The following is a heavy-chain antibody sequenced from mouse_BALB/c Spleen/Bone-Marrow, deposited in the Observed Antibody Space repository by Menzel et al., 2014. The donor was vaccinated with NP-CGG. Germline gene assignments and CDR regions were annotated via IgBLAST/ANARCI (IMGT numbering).Heavy chain of an antibody. CDR2: ITKGGGST. V-gene: IGHV5-12*02. CDR1: GFTFSDYY. Sequence: EVMLVESGGGLVQPGGSLKLSCATSGFTFSDYYMYWVRQTPEKGLEWVAYITKGGGSTYYPDIVKGRFTISRDNAKNTLYPQMSRLKSEDTAMYYCARQLAYAMDYWGQGTSVTVSS. J-gene: IGHJ4*01. D-gene: IGHD4-1*01. CDR3: ARQLAYAMDY.